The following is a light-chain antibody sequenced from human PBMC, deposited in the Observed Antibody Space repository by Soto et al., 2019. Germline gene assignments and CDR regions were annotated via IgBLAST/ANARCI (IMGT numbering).Light chain of an antibody. CDR1: LIVSIY. CDR3: QQRSNWPPIT. V-gene: IGKV3-11*01. J-gene: IGKJ5*01. CDR2: DAS. Sequence: EIVLTQSPATLSLSPGEKATLSCRASLIVSIYLAWYKQNPGQAPRLLPYDASNSATCIPSSFSGSGFGTDFTLPFSSLEPEDFAVYYCQQRSNWPPITFGQGTRLEIK.